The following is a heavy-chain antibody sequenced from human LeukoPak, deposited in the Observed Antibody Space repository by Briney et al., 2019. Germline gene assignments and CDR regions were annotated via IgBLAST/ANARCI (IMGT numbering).Heavy chain of an antibody. D-gene: IGHD6-6*01. Sequence: PGGSLRLSCAASGFTFSSYGMHWVRQAPGKGLEWVAFIRYDGSTKFYADSVKGRFTISRDTSKSTLYLQMNSLRAEDTAVYYCAKDFRDYSSSTCFDFWGQGTLVTVSS. CDR3: AKDFRDYSSSTCFDF. J-gene: IGHJ4*02. V-gene: IGHV3-30*02. CDR1: GFTFSSYG. CDR2: IRYDGSTK.